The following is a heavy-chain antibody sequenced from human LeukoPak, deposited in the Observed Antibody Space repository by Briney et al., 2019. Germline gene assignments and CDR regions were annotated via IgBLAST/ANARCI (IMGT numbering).Heavy chain of an antibody. D-gene: IGHD2-15*01. V-gene: IGHV1-46*01. J-gene: IGHJ6*02. CDR1: GYTFTSYY. CDR2: INPSGGST. CDR3: ARDRIPSPDYYYYYGMDV. Sequence: GASVKVSCKASGYTFTSYYMHWVRQAPGQGLEWMGIINPSGGSTSYAQKFQGRVTMTRDTSTSTVYMELSSLRSEDTAVYYCARDRIPSPDYYYYYGMDVWGQGTTVTVSS.